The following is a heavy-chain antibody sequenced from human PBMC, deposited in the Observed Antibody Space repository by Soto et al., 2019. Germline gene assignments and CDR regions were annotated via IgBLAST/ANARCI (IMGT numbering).Heavy chain of an antibody. CDR2: INHSGGT. V-gene: IGHV4-34*02. CDR3: ARLRWEQPWVFDY. J-gene: IGHJ4*02. D-gene: IGHD1-26*01. CDR1: GGSFSGYY. Sequence: QVQLQQWGAGLLKPSETLSLTCAVYGGSFSGYYWSWIRQPPVKGLEWIGEINHSGGTNYTPSLKSRVTISVDTSKNQFSLKLSSVTAADTAVFYCARLRWEQPWVFDYWGQGTLVTVSS.